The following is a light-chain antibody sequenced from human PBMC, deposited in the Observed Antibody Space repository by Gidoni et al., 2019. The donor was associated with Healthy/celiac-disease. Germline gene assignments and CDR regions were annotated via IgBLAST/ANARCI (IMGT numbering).Light chain of an antibody. Sequence: IVLTQSPDTLSLSPGERATLSCRASQSVDSYLAWYQQKPGQGPRLLIYDASNRATDIPARFSGSGSGTDFTLTISSLEPEDFAVYYCQQRSNWPAITFGQGTRLEIK. V-gene: IGKV3-11*01. CDR1: QSVDSY. CDR3: QQRSNWPAIT. J-gene: IGKJ5*01. CDR2: DAS.